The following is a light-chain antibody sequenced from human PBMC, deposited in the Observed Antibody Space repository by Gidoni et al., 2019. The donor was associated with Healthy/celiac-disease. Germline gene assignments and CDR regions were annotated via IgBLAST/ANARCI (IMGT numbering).Light chain of an antibody. CDR3: MQALQTPFT. J-gene: IGKJ3*01. Sequence: DIVMTQSPLSLPVTPGEPASISCRSSQSLLHSNGYNYLDWYLQKPGQSPQLLIYLGSNRASGVPDRISGSGSGTDFTLKISRVEAEDVGVYYCMQALQTPFTFGPGTKSGYQT. CDR2: LGS. V-gene: IGKV2-28*01. CDR1: QSLLHSNGYNY.